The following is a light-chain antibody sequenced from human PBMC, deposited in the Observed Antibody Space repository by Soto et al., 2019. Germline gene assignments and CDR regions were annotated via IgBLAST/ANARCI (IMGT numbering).Light chain of an antibody. J-gene: IGLJ1*01. Sequence: QSVLTQPPSVSVAPGQRVTISCTGSSSNIGAGYEAHWYQQVPGTAPKLLIYENNNRPSGVPDRFSGSKSGTSASLAITGLQADDEAEYYCQSYNTSLRGYVFGTGTKLTVL. CDR3: QSYNTSLRGYV. V-gene: IGLV1-40*01. CDR1: SSNIGAGYE. CDR2: ENN.